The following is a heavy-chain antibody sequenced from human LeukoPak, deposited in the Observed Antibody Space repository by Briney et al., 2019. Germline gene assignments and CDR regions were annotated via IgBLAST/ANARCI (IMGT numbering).Heavy chain of an antibody. Sequence: QTGGSLRLSCAASGFTFSSYEMNWVRQAPGKGLEWVSYISSSGSTIYYADSVKGRFTVSRDNSKNTVYLQMNSLRAEDTAVYYCARDSGFSGTQRGEYWGQGTLVTVSS. CDR3: ARDSGFSGTQRGEY. CDR1: GFTFSSYE. J-gene: IGHJ4*02. D-gene: IGHD6-6*01. V-gene: IGHV3-48*03. CDR2: ISSSGSTI.